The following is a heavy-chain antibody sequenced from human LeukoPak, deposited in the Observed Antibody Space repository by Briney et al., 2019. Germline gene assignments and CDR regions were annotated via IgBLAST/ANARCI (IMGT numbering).Heavy chain of an antibody. Sequence: GASVKVSCKASGYSFTGYYMHWMRQAPGQGLEWMGWINPNSGGTNYAQKFQGRVTMTRDTSISTAYMELSRLRSDDTAVYYCVRDRTKYCSSTSCPLDYWGQGTLVTVSS. CDR3: VRDRTKYCSSTSCPLDY. CDR1: GYSFTGYY. D-gene: IGHD2-2*01. J-gene: IGHJ4*02. CDR2: INPNSGGT. V-gene: IGHV1-2*02.